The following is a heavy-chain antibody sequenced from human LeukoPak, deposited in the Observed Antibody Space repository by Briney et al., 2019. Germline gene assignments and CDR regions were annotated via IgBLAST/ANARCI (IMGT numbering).Heavy chain of an antibody. V-gene: IGHV1-24*01. D-gene: IGHD3-3*01. Sequence: ASVKVSCKVSGYTLTELSMHWVRQAPGKGLEWMGGFDPEDGETIYAQKFQGRVTMTEDTSTDTAYMELSSLRSEDTAVYYCAPKLKFWSGYQADYWGQGTLVTVSS. CDR3: APKLKFWSGYQADY. CDR1: GYTLTELS. J-gene: IGHJ4*02. CDR2: FDPEDGET.